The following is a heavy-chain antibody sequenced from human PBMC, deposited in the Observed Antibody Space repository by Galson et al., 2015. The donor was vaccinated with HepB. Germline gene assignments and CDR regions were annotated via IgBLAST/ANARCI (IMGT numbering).Heavy chain of an antibody. V-gene: IGHV3-48*02. CDR3: ARVSHYGPEDY. D-gene: IGHD3-10*01. J-gene: IGHJ4*02. CDR1: GFTLSTYS. CDR2: ISISTSTK. Sequence: SLRLSCAASGFTLSTYSMNWVRQAPGKGLEWVSYISISTSTKYYADSVKGRFTISRDNAKNLVYLQMNSLRDEDTALYYCARVSHYGPEDYWGQGTLVTVSS.